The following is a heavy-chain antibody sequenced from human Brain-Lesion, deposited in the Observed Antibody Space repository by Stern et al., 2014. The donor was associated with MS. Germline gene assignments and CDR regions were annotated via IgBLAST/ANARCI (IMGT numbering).Heavy chain of an antibody. Sequence: VQLVESGGGVVPPGRPLILSCAASGFTFSSFGMPWVRQAPGKVLEWGAGISYDGSDKYYADSVKGRFTISRDNSKNTLYMEMNSLKVDDTAVYYCAKDRYWLTYGGYYWGRGSLVTVSS. V-gene: IGHV3-30*18. CDR2: ISYDGSDK. D-gene: IGHD3-16*01. CDR3: AKDRYWLTYGGYY. CDR1: GFTFSSFG. J-gene: IGHJ4*02.